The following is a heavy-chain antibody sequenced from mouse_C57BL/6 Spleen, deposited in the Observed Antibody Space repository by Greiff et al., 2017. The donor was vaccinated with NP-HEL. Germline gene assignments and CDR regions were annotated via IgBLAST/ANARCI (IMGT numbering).Heavy chain of an antibody. J-gene: IGHJ4*01. CDR3: ARDEGLLLSYYAMDY. CDR1: GFTFSSYA. V-gene: IGHV5-4*01. CDR2: ISDGGSYT. D-gene: IGHD1-1*01. Sequence: DVQLVESGGGLVKPGGSLKLSCAASGFTFSSYAMSWVRQTPEKRLEWVATISDGGSYTYYPDNVKGRFTISRDNAKNNLYLQMSHLKSEDTAMYYCARDEGLLLSYYAMDYWGQGTSVTVSS.